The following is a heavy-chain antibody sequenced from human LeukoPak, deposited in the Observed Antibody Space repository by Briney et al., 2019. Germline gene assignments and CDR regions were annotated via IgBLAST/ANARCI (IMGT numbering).Heavy chain of an antibody. D-gene: IGHD4-23*01. Sequence: PGGSLRLSCAASGFAFSTYWMHWVRQAPGKGPVWVSRISPDGRDTIYADSVKGRFTMSRDNDKNTLYLQLSSLRAEDTAVYYCARGRPHGNDYWGQGTLVTVSS. CDR2: ISPDGRDT. CDR1: GFAFSTYW. V-gene: IGHV3-74*01. J-gene: IGHJ4*02. CDR3: ARGRPHGNDY.